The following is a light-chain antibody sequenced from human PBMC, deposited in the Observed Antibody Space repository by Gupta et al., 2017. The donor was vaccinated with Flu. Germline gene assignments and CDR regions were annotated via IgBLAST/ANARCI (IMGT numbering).Light chain of an antibody. V-gene: IGLV3-1*01. Sequence: TCSGEKLGEKVVAWYQQRPGQSPVLVMFHDTTRPSGIPERFSGSSSGNIATLTASGTQSNDEADYYCQAWDSSTVVFGGGTKLTVL. J-gene: IGLJ2*01. CDR1: KLGEKV. CDR3: QAWDSSTVV. CDR2: HDT.